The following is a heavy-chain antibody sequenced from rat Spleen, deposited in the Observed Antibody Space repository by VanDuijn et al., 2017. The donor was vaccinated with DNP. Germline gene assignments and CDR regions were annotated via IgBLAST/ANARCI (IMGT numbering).Heavy chain of an antibody. CDR3: AYYHDGYH. J-gene: IGHJ2*01. CDR1: GFTFNNYW. Sequence: EVQLVESGGGLVQAGRSLKLSCAASGFTFNNYWMTWIRQVPGKGLEWVASITTSGDSTSSPDSVKGRFTISRDNAKSTLYLQMDSLRSEDTATYYCAYYHDGYHWGQGVMVTVSS. V-gene: IGHV5-31*01. CDR2: ITTSGDST. D-gene: IGHD1-12*03.